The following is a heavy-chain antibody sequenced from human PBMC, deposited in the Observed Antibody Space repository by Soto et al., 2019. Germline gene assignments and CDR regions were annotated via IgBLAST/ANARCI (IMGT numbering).Heavy chain of an antibody. CDR1: GFSLRTDAVG. CDR3: AHRIAAPGRTLDY. Sequence: QITLKESGPTLVRPTQTLTLTCTVSGFSLRTDAVGVAWIRQSPGKALESLGIIYWNGEKRYKSSLQTRLTITRDTSKNQVVLTMTDMAPLDTATYFCAHRIAAPGRTLDYWGQGVLVTVSS. CDR2: IYWNGEK. J-gene: IGHJ4*02. D-gene: IGHD6-13*01. V-gene: IGHV2-5*01.